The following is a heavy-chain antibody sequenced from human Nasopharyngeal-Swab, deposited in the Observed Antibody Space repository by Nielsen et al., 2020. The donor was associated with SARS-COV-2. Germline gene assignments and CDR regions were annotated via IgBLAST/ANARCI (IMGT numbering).Heavy chain of an antibody. CDR2: ISGSGGST. J-gene: IGHJ4*02. Sequence: WIRQPPGKGLEWVSAISGSGGSTYYADSVKGRFTISRDNAKNSLYLQMNSLRAEDTAVYYCARDRGGLLWFGELPTYFDYWGQGTLVTVSS. D-gene: IGHD3-10*01. CDR3: ARDRGGLLWFGELPTYFDY. V-gene: IGHV3-23*01.